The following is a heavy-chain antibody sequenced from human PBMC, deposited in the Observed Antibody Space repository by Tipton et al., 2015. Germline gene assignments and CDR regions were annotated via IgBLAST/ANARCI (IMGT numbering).Heavy chain of an antibody. CDR2: IHHSGST. Sequence: TLSLTCTVSGGSISSYYWNWIRQPPGKGLECIGYIHHSGSTDYNPSLKSRVTISIHTSKNQFSMQLTSVTAADTALYYCTREGGLYYDNAFDLWGQGTVVTVSS. CDR1: GGSISSYY. V-gene: IGHV4-59*01. CDR3: TREGGLYYDNAFDL. J-gene: IGHJ3*01. D-gene: IGHD3-22*01.